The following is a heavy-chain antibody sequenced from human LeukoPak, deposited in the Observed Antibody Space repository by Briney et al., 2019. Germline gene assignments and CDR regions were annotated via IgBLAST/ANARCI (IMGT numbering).Heavy chain of an antibody. Sequence: GGSLRLSCAASGFTFRSYAMSWVRQAPGKGREWVSAISGSGDSTYYADSVKGRFTISRDNSKNTLYLQMNSLRAEDTAVYYCAKSDYYDSSGHSDYWGQGTLVTVSS. CDR3: AKSDYYDSSGHSDY. CDR2: ISGSGDST. V-gene: IGHV3-23*01. J-gene: IGHJ4*02. D-gene: IGHD3-22*01. CDR1: GFTFRSYA.